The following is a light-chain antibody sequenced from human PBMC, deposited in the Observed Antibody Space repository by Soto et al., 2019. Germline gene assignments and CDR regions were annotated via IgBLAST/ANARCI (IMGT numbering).Light chain of an antibody. Sequence: ELTQPPSVSVAPGKTARITCGGNNIGSKSVHWYQQKPGQAPVLVIYYDSDRPSGIPERFSGSNSGNTATLTISRVEAGDEADYYCQVWDSSSDHTYVFGTGTKLTVL. CDR2: YDS. J-gene: IGLJ1*01. CDR1: NIGSKS. CDR3: QVWDSSSDHTYV. V-gene: IGLV3-21*04.